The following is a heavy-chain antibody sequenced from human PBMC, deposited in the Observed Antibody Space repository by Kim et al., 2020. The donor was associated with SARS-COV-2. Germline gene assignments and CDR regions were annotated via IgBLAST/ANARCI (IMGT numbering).Heavy chain of an antibody. CDR1: GGSFSGYY. D-gene: IGHD3-22*01. J-gene: IGHJ6*02. CDR3: ARGSEGITMIVVVKPYYYYGMDV. Sequence: SETLSLTCAVYGGSFSGYYWSWIRQPPGKGLEWIGEINHSGSTNYNPSLTSRVTISVDTSKNQFSLKLSSVTAADTAVYYCARGSEGITMIVVVKPYYYYGMDVWGQGTTVTVSS. V-gene: IGHV4-34*01. CDR2: INHSGST.